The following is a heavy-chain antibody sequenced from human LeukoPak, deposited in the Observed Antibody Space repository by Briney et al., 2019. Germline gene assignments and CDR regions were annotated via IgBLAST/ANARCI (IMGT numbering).Heavy chain of an antibody. CDR3: ARDFPHVYVGKRSHRSPGYFDY. J-gene: IGHJ4*02. V-gene: IGHV1-18*01. D-gene: IGHD1-14*01. CDR1: GGTFSSYG. Sequence: GXVKVSCKASGGTFSSYGISWVRQAPGQGVEWMGWISAYNGNTNYPQKLQARVTMTTHTSTSTAYMELRSLRSDDTAVYYCARDFPHVYVGKRSHRSPGYFDYWGQGTLVTVSS. CDR2: ISAYNGNT.